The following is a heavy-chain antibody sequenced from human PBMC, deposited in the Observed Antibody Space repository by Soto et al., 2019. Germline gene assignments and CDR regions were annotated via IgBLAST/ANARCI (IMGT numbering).Heavy chain of an antibody. J-gene: IGHJ5*02. Sequence: GASVKVSCKASGGTFSSYAISWVRQAPGQGLEWMGGIIPIFGTANYAQKFQGRVTITADESTSTAYMELSSLRSEDTAVYYCARDAGPTPNWFDPWGQGTLVTVSS. CDR3: ARDAGPTPNWFDP. CDR1: GGTFSSYA. V-gene: IGHV1-69*13. D-gene: IGHD4-17*01. CDR2: IIPIFGTA.